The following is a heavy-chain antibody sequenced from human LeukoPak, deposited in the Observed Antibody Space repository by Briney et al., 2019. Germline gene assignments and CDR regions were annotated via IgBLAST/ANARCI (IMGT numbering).Heavy chain of an antibody. CDR2: IKTDGSST. D-gene: IGHD3-16*01. J-gene: IGHJ4*02. Sequence: GGSLRLPCAASGFTFSSYWMNWVRQAPGKGLVWVSRIKTDGSSTSHADSVKGRFTISRDNAKNTLYLQMSSLTAEDTAVYFCATERDGGGEFWGQGTLVTVFS. V-gene: IGHV3-74*01. CDR1: GFTFSSYW. CDR3: ATERDGGGEF.